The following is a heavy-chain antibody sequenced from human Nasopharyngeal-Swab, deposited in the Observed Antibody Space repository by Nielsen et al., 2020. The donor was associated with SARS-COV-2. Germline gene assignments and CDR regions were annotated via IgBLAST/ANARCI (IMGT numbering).Heavy chain of an antibody. D-gene: IGHD2-2*01. V-gene: IGHV1-46*02. J-gene: IGHJ6*02. CDR2: INPGSGGT. CDR1: GYTFNNYY. CDR3: ARRGRCSGSSCDMDV. Sequence: ASVKVSCKASGYTFNNYYTHWVRQAPGQGLEWMGMINPGSGGTTYAQKFQGRVTMTRDTSTSTVFMDLRSLRSEDTAVYYCARRGRCSGSSCDMDVWGQGTTVTVSS.